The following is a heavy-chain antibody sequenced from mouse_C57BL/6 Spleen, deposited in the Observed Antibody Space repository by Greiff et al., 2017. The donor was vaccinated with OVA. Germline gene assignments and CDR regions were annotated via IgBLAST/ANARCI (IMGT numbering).Heavy chain of an antibody. D-gene: IGHD1-1*01. Sequence: VQLQQPGAELVRPGSSVKLSCKASGYTFTSYWMDWVKQRPGQGLEWIGNIYPSDSETHYNQKFKDKATLTVDKSSSTAYMQLSSLTSEDSAVYYCAIGYYYVPFAYWGQGTLVTVSA. CDR2: IYPSDSET. V-gene: IGHV1-61*01. CDR1: GYTFTSYW. J-gene: IGHJ3*01. CDR3: AIGYYYVPFAY.